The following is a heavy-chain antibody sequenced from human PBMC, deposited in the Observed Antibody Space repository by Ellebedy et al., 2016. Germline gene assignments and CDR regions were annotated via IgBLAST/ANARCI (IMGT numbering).Heavy chain of an antibody. D-gene: IGHD3-3*02. CDR2: IYYSGST. Sequence: SETLSLXXTVSGGSISTYYWSWIRQPPGKGLEWIGYIYYSGSTNYNPSLKSRVTISVDTSNNQFSLRLSSVTAADTAIYYCARSHYWSGYSPYYLDHWGQGTLVSVSS. J-gene: IGHJ4*02. CDR1: GGSISTYY. V-gene: IGHV4-59*01. CDR3: ARSHYWSGYSPYYLDH.